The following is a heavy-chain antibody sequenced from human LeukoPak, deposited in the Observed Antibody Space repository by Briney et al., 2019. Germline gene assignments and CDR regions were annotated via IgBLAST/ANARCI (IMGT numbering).Heavy chain of an antibody. CDR1: GCTFSDYY. J-gene: IGHJ4*02. V-gene: IGHV3-11*04. D-gene: IGHD3-16*02. CDR2: ISSSGSTI. CDR3: ARDGDYVWGSYHTPLDY. Sequence: PGGSLRLCCAASGCTFSDYYMSWIRQAPGKGLELVSYISSSGSTIYYADSVTGRFTISRDNGKNSLYLQMNSLRAEDTAVYYCARDGDYVWGSYHTPLDYWGQGTLVTVSS.